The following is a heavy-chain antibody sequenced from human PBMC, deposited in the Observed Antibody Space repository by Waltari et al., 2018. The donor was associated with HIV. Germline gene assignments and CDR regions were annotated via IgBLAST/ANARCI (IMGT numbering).Heavy chain of an antibody. Sequence: PPGKGLEWIGEINHSGSTNYNPSLKSRVTISVDTSKNQFSLKLSSVTAADTAVYYCARGLPSRIAVAGTSDAFDIWGQGTMVTVSS. D-gene: IGHD6-19*01. CDR2: INHSGST. J-gene: IGHJ3*02. CDR3: ARGLPSRIAVAGTSDAFDI. V-gene: IGHV4-34*01.